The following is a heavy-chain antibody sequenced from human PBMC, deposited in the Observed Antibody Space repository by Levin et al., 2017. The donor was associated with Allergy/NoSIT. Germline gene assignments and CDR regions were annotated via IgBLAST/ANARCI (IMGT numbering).Heavy chain of an antibody. D-gene: IGHD3-10*01. CDR3: ARDITMVQGAGWDWFDP. CDR1: GFTFSSYS. J-gene: IGHJ5*02. Sequence: GESLKISCAASGFTFSSYSMNWVRQAPGKGLEWVSSISSSSSYIYYADSVKGRFTISRDNAKNSLYLQMNSLRAEDTAVYYCARDITMVQGAGWDWFDPWGQGTLVTVSS. CDR2: ISSSSSYI. V-gene: IGHV3-21*01.